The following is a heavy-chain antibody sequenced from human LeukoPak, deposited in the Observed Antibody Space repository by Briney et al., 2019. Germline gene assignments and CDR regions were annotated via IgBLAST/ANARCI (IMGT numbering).Heavy chain of an antibody. CDR3: ARSSYQLLLYYFDY. J-gene: IGHJ4*02. Sequence: SQTLSLTCTVSGGSISSGGYYWSWIRQHPGKGLEWIGYIYYSGSTYYNPSLKSRVTISADTSKNQFSLKLSSVTAADTAVYYCARSSYQLLLYYFDYWGQGTLVTVSS. V-gene: IGHV4-31*03. CDR2: IYYSGST. CDR1: GGSISSGGYY. D-gene: IGHD2-2*01.